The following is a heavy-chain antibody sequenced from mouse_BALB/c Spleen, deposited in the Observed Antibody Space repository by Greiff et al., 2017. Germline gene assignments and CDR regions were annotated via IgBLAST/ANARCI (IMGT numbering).Heavy chain of an antibody. CDR3: ARDGNFDY. Sequence: EVQRVESGGGLVQPGGSLKLSCAASGFTFSSYGMSWVRQTPDKRLELVATINSNGGSTYYPDSVKGRFTISRDNAKNTLYLQMSSLKSEDTAMYYCARDGNFDYWGQGTTLTVSS. V-gene: IGHV5-6-3*01. D-gene: IGHD1-1*02. CDR2: INSNGGST. CDR1: GFTFSSYG. J-gene: IGHJ2*01.